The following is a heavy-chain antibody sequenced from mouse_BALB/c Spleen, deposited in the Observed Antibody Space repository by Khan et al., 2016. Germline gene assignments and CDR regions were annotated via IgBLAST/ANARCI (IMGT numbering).Heavy chain of an antibody. CDR2: IRSKSYNYAT. V-gene: IGHV10S3*01. D-gene: IGHD2-10*01. Sequence: EVQLVETGGGLVQPKGSLKLSCAASGFTFNTNAMNWVRQAPGKGLEWVARIRSKSYNYATYYADSVTDRFTISRDDSQSMLYLQMNNLKTEDTAIYFCVTYFFAYWGQGTLVTVSA. CDR3: VTYFFAY. CDR1: GFTFNTNA. J-gene: IGHJ3*01.